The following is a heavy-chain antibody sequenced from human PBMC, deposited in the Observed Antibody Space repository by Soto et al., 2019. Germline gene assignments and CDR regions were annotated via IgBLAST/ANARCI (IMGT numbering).Heavy chain of an antibody. CDR1: EYTFNSYW. CDR3: ARHNWNYSFDY. V-gene: IGHV5-10-1*01. D-gene: IGHD1-7*01. J-gene: IGHJ4*02. CDR2: IDPSDSYT. Sequence: GESLKISCKGSEYTFNSYWISWVRQMPGKGLEWMGRIDPSDSYTIYSPSFQGHVTFSVDKSISTAYLQWSSLKASDTAMYYCARHNWNYSFDYWGPGTLVTVSS.